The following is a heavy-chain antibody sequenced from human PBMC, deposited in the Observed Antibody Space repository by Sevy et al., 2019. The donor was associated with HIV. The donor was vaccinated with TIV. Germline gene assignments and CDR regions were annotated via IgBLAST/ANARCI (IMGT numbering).Heavy chain of an antibody. CDR3: TRHLWLRGQPYYYYGMDV. J-gene: IGHJ6*02. CDR1: GFTFSGSA. V-gene: IGHV3-73*01. D-gene: IGHD5-18*01. CDR2: IRSKANSYAK. Sequence: GGSLRLSCAASGFTFSGSAMHWVRQASGKGLEWVGRIRSKANSYAKAYAASVKGRFTNSRDDSKNTAYLQMNSLKTEDTAVYYCTRHLWLRGQPYYYYGMDVWGQGTTVTVSS.